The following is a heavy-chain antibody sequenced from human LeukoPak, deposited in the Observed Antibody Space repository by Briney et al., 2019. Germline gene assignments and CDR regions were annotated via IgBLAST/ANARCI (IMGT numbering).Heavy chain of an antibody. D-gene: IGHD6-19*01. V-gene: IGHV6-1*01. J-gene: IGHJ6*02. CDR3: ARDSSGWPRDYYYYGMDA. Sequence: SQTLSLTCAISGDSVSSNSAAWNWIRQSPSRGLEWLGRTYYRSKWYNDYAVSVKSRITINPDTSKNQFSLQLNSVTPEDTAVYYCARDSSGWPRDYYYYGMDAWGQGTTVTVSS. CDR1: GDSVSSNSAA. CDR2: TYYRSKWYN.